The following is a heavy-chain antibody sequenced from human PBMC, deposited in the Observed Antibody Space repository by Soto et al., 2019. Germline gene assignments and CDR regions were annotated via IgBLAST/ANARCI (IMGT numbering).Heavy chain of an antibody. CDR3: AKVLVAATPTAYFDY. J-gene: IGHJ4*02. CDR1: GFTFSGYG. CDR2: ISYDGSNK. D-gene: IGHD2-15*01. V-gene: IGHV3-30*18. Sequence: PGGSLRLSCAASGFTFSGYGMHWVRQAPGKGLEWVAVISYDGSNKYYADSVKGRFTISRDNSKNTLYLQMNSLRAEDTAVYYCAKVLVAATPTAYFDYWGQGTLVTVSS.